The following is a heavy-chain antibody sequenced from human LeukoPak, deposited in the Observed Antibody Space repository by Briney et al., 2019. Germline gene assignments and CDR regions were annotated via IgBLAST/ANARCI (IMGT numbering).Heavy chain of an antibody. CDR1: GGSISSYY. CDR2: IYTSGST. V-gene: IGHV4-4*07. D-gene: IGHD3-3*01. Sequence: SETLSLTCTVSGGSISSYYWSWIRQPAGKGLEWIGRIYTSGSTNYNPSLKSRVTMSVDTSKNQFSLKLSSVTAADTAVYYCARDPLFWGGYTPYYYYMDVWGKGTTVTVSS. J-gene: IGHJ6*03. CDR3: ARDPLFWGGYTPYYYYMDV.